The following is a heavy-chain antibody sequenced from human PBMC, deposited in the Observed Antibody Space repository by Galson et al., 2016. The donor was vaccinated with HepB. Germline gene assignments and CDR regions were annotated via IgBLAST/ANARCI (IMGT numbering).Heavy chain of an antibody. CDR2: ISSSSSYK. J-gene: IGHJ6*02. CDR3: ARERNYRRYYYYYGMDV. D-gene: IGHD4-11*01. CDR1: GFTFSSYS. Sequence: SLRLSCAASGFTFSSYSMNWVRQAPGKGLEWVSYISSSSSYKYYADSVKGRFTISRDNAKNSLYLQMNSLRAEDPAVYYCARERNYRRYYYYYGMDVWGQGTTVTVSS. V-gene: IGHV3-21*05.